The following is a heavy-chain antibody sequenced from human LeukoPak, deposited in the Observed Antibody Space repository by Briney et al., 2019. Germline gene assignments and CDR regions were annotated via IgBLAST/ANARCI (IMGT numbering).Heavy chain of an antibody. V-gene: IGHV4-34*01. J-gene: IGHJ4*02. Sequence: PSETLSLTCAVYGGSFSGYYWSWIRQPPGKGLEWIGEINHSGSTNYNPSLKSRVTISVDTSKNQFSLKLSSVTAADTAVYYCARAAGYSSSWYWGNFDYWGQGTLVTVSS. CDR1: GGSFSGYY. D-gene: IGHD6-13*01. CDR2: INHSGST. CDR3: ARAAGYSSSWYWGNFDY.